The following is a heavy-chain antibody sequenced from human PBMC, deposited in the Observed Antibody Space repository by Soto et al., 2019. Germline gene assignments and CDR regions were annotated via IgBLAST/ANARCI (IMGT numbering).Heavy chain of an antibody. Sequence: QVQLVQSGAEVKKPGSSVKVSCKASGGTFSSYTISWVRQAPGQGLEWMGRIIPILGIANYAQKFQGRVTITADKSKSSAYMELSSLRSEHTAMYYCARDLVYGDSRLTEDDYWGQGTLVTVSS. CDR1: GGTFSSYT. V-gene: IGHV1-69*08. CDR3: ARDLVYGDSRLTEDDY. D-gene: IGHD4-17*01. CDR2: IIPILGIA. J-gene: IGHJ4*02.